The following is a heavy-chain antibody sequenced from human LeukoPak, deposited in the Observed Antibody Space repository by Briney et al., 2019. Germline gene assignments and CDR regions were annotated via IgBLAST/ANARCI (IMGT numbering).Heavy chain of an antibody. V-gene: IGHV1-18*01. CDR3: ARRSLRYFDWLLTSLDYYYGMDV. Sequence: ASVKVSCKASGYTFTSYGISWVRQAPGQGLEWMGWISAYNGNTNYAQKLQGRVTMTTDTSTSTAYMELRSLRSDDTAVYYCARRSLRYFDWLLTSLDYYYGMDVWGQGTTVTVSS. D-gene: IGHD3-9*01. J-gene: IGHJ6*02. CDR2: ISAYNGNT. CDR1: GYTFTSYG.